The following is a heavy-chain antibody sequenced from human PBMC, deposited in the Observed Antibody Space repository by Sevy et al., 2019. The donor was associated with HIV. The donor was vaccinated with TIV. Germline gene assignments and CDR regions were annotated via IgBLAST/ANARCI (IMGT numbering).Heavy chain of an antibody. Sequence: TLSLTCTVSGASISSGDDYWSWIRQPPGKGLEWIGYIYYSGSTYYNPSLKSRVTISVDTSKNQFSLKVRSVTAADTAVYYCARVRGYTHVYSFDYWGQGSLVTASS. J-gene: IGHJ4*02. CDR2: IYYSGST. CDR1: GASISSGDDY. D-gene: IGHD5-18*01. V-gene: IGHV4-30-4*01. CDR3: ARVRGYTHVYSFDY.